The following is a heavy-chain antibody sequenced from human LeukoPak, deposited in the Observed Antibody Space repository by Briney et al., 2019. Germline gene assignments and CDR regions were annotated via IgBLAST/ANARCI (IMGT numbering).Heavy chain of an antibody. J-gene: IGHJ4*02. CDR2: ITDDATT. CDR1: GFTFSSAC. CDR3: VRERVGPDY. V-gene: IGHV3-74*03. Sequence: GGSLRLSCAASGFTFSSACMHWVRQAPGTGLVWVSRITDDATTTYADSVRGRFTISRDNAKKILYLQMNSPRAEDTAVYYRVRERVGPDYWGQGTLVTVSS.